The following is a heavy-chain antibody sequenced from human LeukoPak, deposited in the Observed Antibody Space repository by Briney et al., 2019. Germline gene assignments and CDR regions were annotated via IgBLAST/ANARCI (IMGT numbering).Heavy chain of an antibody. D-gene: IGHD6-13*01. J-gene: IGHJ6*03. V-gene: IGHV4-34*01. CDR3: ARADYSSTWSHDYYYMDV. Sequence: SETLSLTCGVYGASFSAYFWNWVRQSPGKGLEWIGEIKHGGGTNYNPSLMGRVTISVDTSKNQFSLMLTSVTAADTAVYYCARADYSSTWSHDYYYMDVWGKGTTVTVSS. CDR2: IKHGGGT. CDR1: GASFSAYF.